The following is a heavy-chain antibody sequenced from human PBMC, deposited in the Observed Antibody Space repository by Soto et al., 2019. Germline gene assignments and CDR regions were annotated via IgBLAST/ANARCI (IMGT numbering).Heavy chain of an antibody. D-gene: IGHD5-18*01. V-gene: IGHV4-4*02. J-gene: IGHJ4*02. Sequence: SETLSLTCAVSGASLSSSIWWSWVRQPPGKGLEWIGEIFHSGTTNYNPSLKSRVTISVHKSNNQFSLNLSSVTAADTAVYYCTRDLRYSFGNGGYWGQG. CDR3: TRDLRYSFGNGGY. CDR1: GASLSSSIW. CDR2: IFHSGTT.